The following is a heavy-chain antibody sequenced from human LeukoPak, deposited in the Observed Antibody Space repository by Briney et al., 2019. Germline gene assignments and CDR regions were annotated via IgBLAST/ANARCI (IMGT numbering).Heavy chain of an antibody. D-gene: IGHD3-16*01. CDR3: ASQHYASFDP. CDR2: IQPDGSEQ. V-gene: IGHV3-7*01. J-gene: IGHJ5*02. Sequence: PGGSLRLSCVASGSTFGSVWMSWVRQAPGKGLEWVGNIQPDGSEQYPVDSLRGRFTISRDNARNSLFLQMNNLGVEDTAVYYCASQHYASFDPWGQGTLVTVSS. CDR1: GSTFGSVW.